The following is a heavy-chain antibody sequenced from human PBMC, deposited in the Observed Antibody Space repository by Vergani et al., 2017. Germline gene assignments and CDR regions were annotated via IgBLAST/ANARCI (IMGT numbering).Heavy chain of an antibody. CDR2: FRSKANSYAT. CDR1: GFTFSGSA. Sequence: EVQLVESGGGLVQPGGSLKLSCAASGFTFSGSAMHWVRQASGKGLEWVGLFRSKANSYATADAASVKGRFTICRDDSKNTGYLQMNSLKTEDTAVYYCTRRSSGIAAATNRGQGTLVTVYS. CDR3: TRRSSGIAAATN. V-gene: IGHV3-73*02. J-gene: IGHJ4*02. D-gene: IGHD6-13*01.